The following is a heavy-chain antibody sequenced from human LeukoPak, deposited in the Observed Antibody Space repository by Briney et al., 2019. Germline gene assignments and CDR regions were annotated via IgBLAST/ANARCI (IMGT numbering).Heavy chain of an antibody. Sequence: ASVKVSCKASGYTFTGYYMHWVRQAPGQGLEWMGWINPNSGGTNYAQKLQGRVTMTTDTSTSTAYMELRSLRSDDTAVYYCARKGTYYYDSSGFSDFDYWGQGTLVTVSS. CDR3: ARKGTYYYDSSGFSDFDY. J-gene: IGHJ4*02. D-gene: IGHD3-22*01. CDR1: GYTFTGYY. V-gene: IGHV1-2*02. CDR2: INPNSGGT.